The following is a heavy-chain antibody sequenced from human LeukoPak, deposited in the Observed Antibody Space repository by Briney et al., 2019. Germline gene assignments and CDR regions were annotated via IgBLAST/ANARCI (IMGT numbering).Heavy chain of an antibody. CDR1: GGSFSSYY. CDR3: ARGRRYCSSTSCYKVKRELSLFDY. V-gene: IGHV4-34*01. CDR2: INHSGST. J-gene: IGHJ4*02. Sequence: SETLSLTCTVSGGSFSSYYWSWIRQPPGMGLEWIGEINHSGSTNYNPSLKSRITISVDTSKNQFSLKLSSVTAADTAVYYCARGRRYCSSTSCYKVKRELSLFDYWGQGTLVTVSS. D-gene: IGHD2-2*02.